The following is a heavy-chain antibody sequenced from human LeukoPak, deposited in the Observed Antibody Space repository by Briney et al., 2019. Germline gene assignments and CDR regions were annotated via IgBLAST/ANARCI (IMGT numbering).Heavy chain of an antibody. CDR1: GFTFSSYT. CDR3: GLAAAGTAGYY. CDR2: ISYDGSNK. D-gene: IGHD6-13*01. V-gene: IGHV3-30-3*01. J-gene: IGHJ4*02. Sequence: GGSLRLSCAASGFTFSSYTMSWVRQAPGKGLEWVAVISYDGSNKYYADPVKGRFTISRDNSKNTLYLQMNSLRAEDTAVYYCGLAAAGTAGYYWGQGTLVTVSS.